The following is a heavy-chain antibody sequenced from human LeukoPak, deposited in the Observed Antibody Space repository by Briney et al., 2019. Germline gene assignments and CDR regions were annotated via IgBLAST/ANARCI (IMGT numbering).Heavy chain of an antibody. CDR1: GFTFSNYW. Sequence: PGGSLRLSCEGSGFTFSNYWMGWVRQAPGKGLQWVANIKTDGSEKYYVDSVKGRFTISRDNAKNSLYLQMNSLRAEDTAVYYCVRDEGGVYSSSWFDYWGQGTLVTVSS. CDR3: VRDEGGVYSSSWFDY. D-gene: IGHD6-13*01. J-gene: IGHJ4*02. V-gene: IGHV3-7*01. CDR2: IKTDGSEK.